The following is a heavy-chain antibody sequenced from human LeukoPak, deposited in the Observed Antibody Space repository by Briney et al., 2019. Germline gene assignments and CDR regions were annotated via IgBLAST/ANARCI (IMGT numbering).Heavy chain of an antibody. CDR3: VSFYETY. V-gene: IGHV3-74*01. CDR2: INSDGSWT. J-gene: IGHJ4*02. Sequence: PGGSLRLSCAASGNYWMHWVRQARGKGLVWVSHINSDGSWTGYVDSVKGRFTISKVNAKNTVYLQMNNLRAEDTAVYYCVSFYETYWGRGTLVTVS. D-gene: IGHD2-2*01. CDR1: GNYW.